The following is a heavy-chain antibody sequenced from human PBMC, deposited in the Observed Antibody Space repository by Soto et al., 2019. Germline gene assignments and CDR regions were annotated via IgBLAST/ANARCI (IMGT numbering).Heavy chain of an antibody. V-gene: IGHV3-30*14. J-gene: IGHJ6*02. CDR3: ARMPMGVFSPLGPDAMDV. CDR2: ISSDGSNK. D-gene: IGHD2-2*01. CDR1: RFLFNSYA. Sequence: QVQLVESGGGVVQPGRSLRLSCTASRFLFNSYAMHWVRQAPGKGLEWVALISSDGSNKYYTDSVRARFTISRDNSGNPLYLQVNALGANDTAVYYCARMPMGVFSPLGPDAMDVWGQGETVSVS.